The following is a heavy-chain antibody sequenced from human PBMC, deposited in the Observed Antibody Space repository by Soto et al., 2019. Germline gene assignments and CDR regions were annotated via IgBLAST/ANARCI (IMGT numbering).Heavy chain of an antibody. V-gene: IGHV4-31*03. CDR1: GGSISSGGYY. CDR2: IYYSGST. Sequence: SETLSLTCTVSGGSISSGGYYWSWIRQHPGKGLEWIGYIYYSGSTYYNPSLKSRVTISVDTSKNQFSLKLSSVTAADTAVYYCAKDRGSGSYAANYYYYGMDVWGQGTTVTVSS. J-gene: IGHJ6*02. CDR3: AKDRGSGSYAANYYYYGMDV. D-gene: IGHD3-10*01.